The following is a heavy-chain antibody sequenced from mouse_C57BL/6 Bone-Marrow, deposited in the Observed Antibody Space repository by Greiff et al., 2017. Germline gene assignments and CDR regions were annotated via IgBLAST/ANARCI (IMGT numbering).Heavy chain of an antibody. CDR2: IYPRSGNT. Sequence: QVQLKESGAELARPGASVKLSCKASGYTFTSYGISWVKQRTGQGLEWIGEIYPRSGNTYYNEKFKGKATLTADKSSSTAYMGLRSLTSEDSAVYFCARLGLPYYGSSSHYFDYWGQGTTLTVSS. V-gene: IGHV1-81*01. CDR3: ARLGLPYYGSSSHYFDY. D-gene: IGHD1-1*01. CDR1: GYTFTSYG. J-gene: IGHJ2*01.